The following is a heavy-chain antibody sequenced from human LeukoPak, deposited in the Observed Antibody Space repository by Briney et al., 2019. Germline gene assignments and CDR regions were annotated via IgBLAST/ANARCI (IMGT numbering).Heavy chain of an antibody. Sequence: GRSLRLSCAASGFTFSSYGMHWVRQAPGKGLEWVAVISYDGSNKYYADSVKGRFTISRDNSKNTLYLQMNSLRAEDTAVYYCARPTWIQLWSPFDYWGQGTLVTVSS. CDR3: ARPTWIQLWSPFDY. V-gene: IGHV3-30*03. J-gene: IGHJ4*02. D-gene: IGHD5-18*01. CDR2: ISYDGSNK. CDR1: GFTFSSYG.